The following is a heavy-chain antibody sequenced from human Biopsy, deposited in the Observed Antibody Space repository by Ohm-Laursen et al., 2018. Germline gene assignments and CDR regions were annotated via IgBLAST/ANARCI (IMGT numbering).Heavy chain of an antibody. Sequence: GASVKVSCKVSGYTLTELSMHWVRQAPGKGLEWMGGFAPENGKTVYAQNFQARVSMTEDTSTDTAYMELRSPRSEDTAVYYCARDRIGGRGDPPDHWGQGTLVTVSP. CDR2: FAPENGKT. CDR1: GYTLTELS. CDR3: ARDRIGGRGDPPDH. J-gene: IGHJ4*02. V-gene: IGHV1-24*01. D-gene: IGHD3-10*01.